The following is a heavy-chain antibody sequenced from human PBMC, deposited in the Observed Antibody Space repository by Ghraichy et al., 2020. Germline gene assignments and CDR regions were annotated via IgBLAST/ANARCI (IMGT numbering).Heavy chain of an antibody. D-gene: IGHD3-22*01. CDR2: IYYSGST. J-gene: IGHJ2*01. V-gene: IGHV4-59*08. CDR1: GGSISSYY. Sequence: SETLSLTCTVSGGSISSYYWSWIRQPPGKGLEWIGYIYYSGSTNYNPSLKSRVTISVDTSKNQFSLKLSSVTAADTAVYYCARHAASGYYYDLWYFDLWGRGTLVTVSS. CDR3: ARHAASGYYYDLWYFDL.